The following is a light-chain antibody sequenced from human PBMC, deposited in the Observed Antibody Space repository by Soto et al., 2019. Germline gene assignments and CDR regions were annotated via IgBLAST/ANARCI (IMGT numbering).Light chain of an antibody. CDR3: QQYGSPPWT. CDR1: QSVSSSY. Sequence: EIVLTQSPGTLSLSPGERATLSCRASQSVSSSYLAWYQQKPGQAPRLLIYGASSRATGIPDRFSGSGSGTDFTLTISRLEPEDLAVYYCQQYGSPPWTFGQGTKLEIK. J-gene: IGKJ2*02. CDR2: GAS. V-gene: IGKV3-20*01.